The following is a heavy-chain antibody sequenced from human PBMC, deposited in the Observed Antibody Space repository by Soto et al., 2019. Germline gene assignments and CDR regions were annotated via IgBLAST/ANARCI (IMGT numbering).Heavy chain of an antibody. J-gene: IGHJ6*02. CDR3: ARSIVATSAMPAEEGRRDYYDYYGMDV. CDR2: IWDDGSNK. CDR1: GFTFSSYG. D-gene: IGHD5-12*01. Sequence: PGGSLRLSCAASGFTFSSYGMYWVRQAPGKGLEWVAAIWDDGSNKYYPDFVKGRFTISRDNSKNTLYLQMNSLRAEDTAVYYCARSIVATSAMPAEEGRRDYYDYYGMDVWGQGTTVTVSS. V-gene: IGHV3-33*07.